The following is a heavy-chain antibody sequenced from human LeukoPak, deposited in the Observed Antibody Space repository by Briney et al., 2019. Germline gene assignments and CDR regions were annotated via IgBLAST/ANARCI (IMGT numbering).Heavy chain of an antibody. V-gene: IGHV3-23*01. J-gene: IGHJ4*02. CDR3: AKDDAWLRFGE. Sequence: GGTLRLSCAASGFIFSHHGMNWVRQAPGKGLEWVSGIRTDGVTTYYADSVKGRFIISRDNSKNTLYLEVISLTAEDTAVYYCAKDDAWLRFGEWSQGTLVTVSS. D-gene: IGHD3-10*01. CDR2: IRTDGVTT. CDR1: GFIFSHHG.